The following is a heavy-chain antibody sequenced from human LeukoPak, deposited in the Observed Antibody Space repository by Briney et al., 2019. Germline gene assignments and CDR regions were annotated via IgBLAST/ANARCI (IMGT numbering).Heavy chain of an antibody. CDR1: GGTFSSYA. Sequence: ASVKVSCKASGGTFSSYAISWVRQAPGQGLEWMGGIIPIFGTANYAQKFQGRVTITADESTSTAYMELSSLRSEDTAVYYCASTGPTYYYDSSGYYWGQGTLVTVS. CDR3: ASTGPTYYYDSSGYY. CDR2: IIPIFGTA. J-gene: IGHJ4*02. V-gene: IGHV1-69*13. D-gene: IGHD3-22*01.